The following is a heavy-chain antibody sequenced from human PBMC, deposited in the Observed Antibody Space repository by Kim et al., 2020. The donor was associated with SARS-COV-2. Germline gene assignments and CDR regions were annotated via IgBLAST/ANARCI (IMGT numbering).Heavy chain of an antibody. J-gene: IGHJ4*02. D-gene: IGHD2-15*01. CDR3: ARGAEFELGYCSGGSCFPPTPPDY. CDR2: IYTSGST. Sequence: SETLSLTCTVSGGSISSGSYYWSWIRQPAGKGLEWIGRIYTSGSTNYNPSLKSRVTISVDTSKNQFSLKLSSVTAADTAVYYCARGAEFELGYCSGGSCFPPTPPDYWGQGTLVTVSS. CDR1: GGSISSGSYY. V-gene: IGHV4-61*02.